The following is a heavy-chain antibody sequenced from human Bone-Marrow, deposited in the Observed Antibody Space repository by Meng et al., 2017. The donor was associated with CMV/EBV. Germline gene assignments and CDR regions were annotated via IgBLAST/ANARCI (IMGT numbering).Heavy chain of an antibody. V-gene: IGHV1-2*02. J-gene: IGHJ4*02. D-gene: IGHD3-16*01. CDR1: EYHFITHY. Sequence: LVQVRDEMKTPGASASVPCAPSEYHFITHYLPWVRQAPGLGPEWLGWIGPDGATSYALKIQHRVTVTKDTSIRTVYLELNNLRSDDSAVYYCARGGGGFMYWGQGTLVTVSS. CDR2: IGPDGAT. CDR3: ARGGGGFMY.